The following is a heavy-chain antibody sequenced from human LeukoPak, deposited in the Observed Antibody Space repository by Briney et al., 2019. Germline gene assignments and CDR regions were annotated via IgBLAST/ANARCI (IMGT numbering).Heavy chain of an antibody. D-gene: IGHD3/OR15-3a*01. CDR2: IKEDGSDK. V-gene: IGHV3-7*01. Sequence: GGSLRLSCAASGISFSNYWMTWIRQAPEKGLQWVANIKEDGSDKNYADSVKGRFTISRDNAKNLLYLQMNGLRAEDTAVYYCARWTDWYFDLWGRGTLVTVSS. CDR1: GISFSNYW. J-gene: IGHJ2*01. CDR3: ARWTDWYFDL.